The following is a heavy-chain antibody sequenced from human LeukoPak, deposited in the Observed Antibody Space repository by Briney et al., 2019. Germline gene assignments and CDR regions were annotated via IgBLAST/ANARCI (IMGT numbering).Heavy chain of an antibody. D-gene: IGHD5-24*01. Sequence: QAGGSLRLSRAASGFTFSSYAMSWVRQAPGKGLEWVSAISGSGGSTYYADSVKGRFTISRDNSKNTLYLQMNSLRAEDTAVYYCAKDRGRWLQLRTLYWGQGTLVTVSS. CDR3: AKDRGRWLQLRTLY. CDR2: ISGSGGST. CDR1: GFTFSSYA. V-gene: IGHV3-23*01. J-gene: IGHJ4*02.